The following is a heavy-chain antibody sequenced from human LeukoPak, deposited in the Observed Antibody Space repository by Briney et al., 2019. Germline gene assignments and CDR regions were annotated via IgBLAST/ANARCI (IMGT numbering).Heavy chain of an antibody. CDR1: GFTFSSYG. V-gene: IGHV3-30*18. J-gene: IGHJ4*02. CDR3: AKGRYSSSWYYFDY. Sequence: QPGRSLRLSCAASGFTFSSYGMHWVRQAPGKGLEWVAVISYDGSNKYYADSVKGRFTISRDNSKNTLYLQMNSLRAEDTAVYYCAKGRYSSSWYYFDYWGQGTLVTVSS. D-gene: IGHD6-13*01. CDR2: ISYDGSNK.